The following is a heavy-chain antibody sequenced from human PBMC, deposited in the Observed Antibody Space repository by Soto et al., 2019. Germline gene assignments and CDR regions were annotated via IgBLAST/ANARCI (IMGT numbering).Heavy chain of an antibody. CDR1: GFTFSSYS. CDR3: ARDSMSVAGTFFDY. J-gene: IGHJ4*02. CDR2: ISSSSSYI. V-gene: IGHV3-21*01. D-gene: IGHD6-19*01. Sequence: GGSLRLSCAASGFTFSSYSMNWVRQAPGKGLEWVSSISSSSSYIYYADSVKGRFTISRDNAKNSLYLQMNSLRAEDTAVYYCARDSMSVAGTFFDYWGQGTLVTVSS.